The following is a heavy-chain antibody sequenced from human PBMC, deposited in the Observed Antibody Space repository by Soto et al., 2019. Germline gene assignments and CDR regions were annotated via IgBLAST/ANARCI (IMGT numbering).Heavy chain of an antibody. J-gene: IGHJ4*02. V-gene: IGHV3-33*01. Sequence: QVQLVESGGGVVQPGRSLRLSCAASGFTFSSYGMHWVRQAPGKGLEWVAVIWYDGSNKYYADSVKGRFTISRDNSKNTLYLQMNSLGAEDTAVYYCAREGLSPLAAAGVVFDYWGQGTLVTVSS. CDR1: GFTFSSYG. D-gene: IGHD6-13*01. CDR3: AREGLSPLAAAGVVFDY. CDR2: IWYDGSNK.